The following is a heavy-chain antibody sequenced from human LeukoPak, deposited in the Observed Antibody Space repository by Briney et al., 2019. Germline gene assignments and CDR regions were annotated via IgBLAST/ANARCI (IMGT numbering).Heavy chain of an antibody. D-gene: IGHD3-10*01. V-gene: IGHV3-21*01. CDR2: ISSSSTYI. Sequence: GVSLRLSCADSGFTFSSYTMNWVRQAPGKGLEWVSSISSSSTYIYYADSVKGRFTISRDNAKNSLYLQMNNLRVEDTALYFCAREVRGPTAPHYFYYGMDVWGQGTTVTVSS. CDR1: GFTFSSYT. J-gene: IGHJ6*02. CDR3: AREVRGPTAPHYFYYGMDV.